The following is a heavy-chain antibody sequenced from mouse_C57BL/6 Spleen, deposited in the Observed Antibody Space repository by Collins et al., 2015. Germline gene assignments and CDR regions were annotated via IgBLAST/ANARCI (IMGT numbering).Heavy chain of an antibody. D-gene: IGHD1-1*01. CDR3: ARHGTTVAHWYFDV. CDR2: ISNGGGST. CDR1: GFTFSSYT. J-gene: IGHJ1*01. V-gene: IGHV5-12-2*01. Sequence: EVKLVESGGGLVQPGGSLKLSCAASGFTFSSYTMSWVRQTPEKRLEWVAYISNGGGSTYYPDTVKGRFTISRDNAKNTLYLQMSSLKSEDTAMYYCARHGTTVAHWYFDVWGAGTTVTVSS.